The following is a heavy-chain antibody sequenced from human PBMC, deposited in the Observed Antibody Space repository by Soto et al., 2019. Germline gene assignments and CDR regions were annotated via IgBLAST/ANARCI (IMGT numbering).Heavy chain of an antibody. Sequence: QVQLQESGPGLVKPSGTLSLTCAVSGASISSYNWWTWVRQSPVKGLEWIGKISQSGRTNYNPSLRGRGRXSXEXXKNLLSLTVNYVTAADTAVYYCARIQEGDAFDIWGQGTMVTVSS. CDR2: ISQSGRT. CDR3: ARIQEGDAFDI. D-gene: IGHD1-1*01. CDR1: GASISSYNW. J-gene: IGHJ3*02. V-gene: IGHV4-4*02.